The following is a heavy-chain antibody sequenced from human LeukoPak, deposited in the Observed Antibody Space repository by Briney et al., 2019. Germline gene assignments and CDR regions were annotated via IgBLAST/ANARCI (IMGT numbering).Heavy chain of an antibody. CDR2: IYSGGST. CDR3: ARVRRSSGYSDLFDP. Sequence: PGGSLRLSCAASGFTVSSNYMSWVRQAPGKGLEWVSVIYSGGSTYYADSVKGRFTISRDNSKNTLYLQMNSLRAEDTAVYYCARVRRSSGYSDLFDPWGQGTLVTVSS. V-gene: IGHV3-53*01. J-gene: IGHJ5*02. CDR1: GFTVSSNY. D-gene: IGHD3-22*01.